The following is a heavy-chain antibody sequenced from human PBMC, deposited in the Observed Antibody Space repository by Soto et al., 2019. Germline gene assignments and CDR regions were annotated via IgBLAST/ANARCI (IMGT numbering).Heavy chain of an antibody. J-gene: IGHJ3*02. CDR2: ISSSSSTI. V-gene: IGHV3-48*01. CDR1: GFTFSSYS. CDR3: ARDESLGRYCSGGSCYRGAFDI. D-gene: IGHD2-15*01. Sequence: HPGGSLRLSCAASGFTFSSYSMNWVRQAPGKGLEWVSYISSSSSTIYYADSVKGRFTISRDNAKNSLYLQMNSLRAEDTAVYYCARDESLGRYCSGGSCYRGAFDIWGQGTMVTVSS.